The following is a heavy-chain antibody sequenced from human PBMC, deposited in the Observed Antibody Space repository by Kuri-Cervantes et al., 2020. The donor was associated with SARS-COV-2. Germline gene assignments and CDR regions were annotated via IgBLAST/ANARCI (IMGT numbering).Heavy chain of an antibody. V-gene: IGHV4-34*01. J-gene: IGHJ6*02. CDR2: INHSGST. CDR3: ARGRGEGYCSGGSCYPGGKYYYYYYGMDV. Sequence: SETLSLTCAVYGGSFSGYYWSWIRQPPGKGLEWIGEINHSGSTNYNPSLKSRVTISVDTSKNQFSLKLSSVTAADTAVYYRARGRGEGYCSGGSCYPGGKYYYYYYGMDVWGQGTTVTVSS. CDR1: GGSFSGYY. D-gene: IGHD2-15*01.